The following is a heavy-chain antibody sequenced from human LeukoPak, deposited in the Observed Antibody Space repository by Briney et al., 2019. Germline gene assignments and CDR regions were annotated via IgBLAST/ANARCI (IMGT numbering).Heavy chain of an antibody. J-gene: IGHJ4*02. Sequence: GGSLRLSCAASGFTFRSCEMNWVRQAPGKGLEWLSYISGGGSSVYYADSVKGRFTVSRDNAKNSLYLEMNSLRAEDTAVYFCARDYYDSSGYYSLDYWGQGTLVTVYS. CDR1: GFTFRSCE. V-gene: IGHV3-48*03. CDR2: ISGGGSSV. D-gene: IGHD3-22*01. CDR3: ARDYYDSSGYYSLDY.